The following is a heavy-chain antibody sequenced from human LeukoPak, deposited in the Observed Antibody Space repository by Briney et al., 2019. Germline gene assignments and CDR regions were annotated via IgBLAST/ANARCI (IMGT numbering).Heavy chain of an antibody. V-gene: IGHV3-23*01. CDR2: ISGSGGST. CDR3: AKDGSMVYAIPDY. Sequence: GGSLRLSCAASGFTFSSYAMGWVRQAPGKGLEWVSAISGSGGSTYYADSVKGRFTISRDNSKNTLYLQMNSLRAEDTAVYYCAKDGSMVYAIPDYWGQGTLVTVSS. J-gene: IGHJ4*02. D-gene: IGHD2-8*01. CDR1: GFTFSSYA.